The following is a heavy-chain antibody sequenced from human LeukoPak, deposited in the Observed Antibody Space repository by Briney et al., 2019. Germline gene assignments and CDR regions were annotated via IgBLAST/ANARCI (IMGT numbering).Heavy chain of an antibody. CDR2: ISGDGGST. D-gene: IGHD3-22*01. CDR3: AKDIHYDSSGYYARKPNPFDY. Sequence: GGSLRLSCAASGFTLDDYAMHWVRHAPGKGLEWVSLISGDGGSTYYADSVKGRFTISRDNSKNSLYLQMNSLRTEDTALYYCAKDIHYDSSGYYARKPNPFDYWGQGTLVTVSS. CDR1: GFTLDDYA. J-gene: IGHJ4*02. V-gene: IGHV3-43*02.